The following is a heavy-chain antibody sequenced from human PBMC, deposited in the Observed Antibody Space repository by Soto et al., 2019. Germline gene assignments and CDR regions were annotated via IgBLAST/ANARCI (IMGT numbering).Heavy chain of an antibody. CDR1: GASFSGYY. CDR3: ATVSGSGGSCYLISSYKYYVMVD. Sequence: PSETLSLTCAVHGASFSGYYWSWVRQSPGKGLEWIGEITHSGTTNYSPSLKSRVTISVDTSKNHFFLSLRSVTAEDTGVYYFATVSGSGGSCYLISSYKYYVMVDCCRGNTGTLSS. CDR2: ITHSGTT. D-gene: IGHD2-15*01. J-gene: IGHJ6*02. V-gene: IGHV4-34*01.